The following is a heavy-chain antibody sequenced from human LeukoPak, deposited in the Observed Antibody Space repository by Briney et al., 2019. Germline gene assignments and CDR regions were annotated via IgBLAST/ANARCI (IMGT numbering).Heavy chain of an antibody. CDR2: INHSGST. V-gene: IGHV4-34*01. Sequence: PSETLSLTCAVYGGSFSGYYWSWIRQPPGKGLEWIGEINHSGSTNYNPSLKSPVTISVDRSKNQFSLRLSSVTAADTAVYYCAKDLRGRYFDWSPFDYWGQGTLVTVSS. CDR1: GGSFSGYY. J-gene: IGHJ4*02. CDR3: AKDLRGRYFDWSPFDY. D-gene: IGHD3-9*01.